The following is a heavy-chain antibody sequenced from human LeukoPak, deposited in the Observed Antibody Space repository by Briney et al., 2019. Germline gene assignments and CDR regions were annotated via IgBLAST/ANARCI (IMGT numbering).Heavy chain of an antibody. CDR2: IGGTRYST. J-gene: IGHJ4*02. CDR3: AKQGESKTKNFDY. D-gene: IGHD1-7*01. CDR1: GFTFSSYS. V-gene: IGHV3-23*01. Sequence: PGGSLRLSCAASGFTFSSYSMNWVRQAPGKGLEWVSIIGGTRYSTYYADSVRGRFTISRDNSKNTLYLQMNSLRAEDTAVYYCAKQGESKTKNFDYWGQGTLVTVSS.